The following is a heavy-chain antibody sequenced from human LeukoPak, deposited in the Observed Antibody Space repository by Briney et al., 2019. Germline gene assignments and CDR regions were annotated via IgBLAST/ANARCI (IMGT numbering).Heavy chain of an antibody. CDR2: ISAYNGNT. CDR3: ARDYDILTGHYNAIDY. D-gene: IGHD3-9*01. J-gene: IGHJ4*02. CDR1: GYTFSSYG. Sequence: ASVKVSCKASGYTFSSYGISWVRQAPGQGLEWMGWISAYNGNTNYAQKLQGRVTMTTDTSTSTAYMELRSLRSDDTAVYYCARDYDILTGHYNAIDYWGQGTLVTVSS. V-gene: IGHV1-18*01.